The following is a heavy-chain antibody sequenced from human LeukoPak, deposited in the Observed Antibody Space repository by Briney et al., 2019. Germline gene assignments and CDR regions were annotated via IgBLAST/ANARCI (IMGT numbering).Heavy chain of an antibody. D-gene: IGHD3-10*01. Sequence: KPSETLSLTCTVSGGSISSSSYYWGWIRQPPGKGLEWIGSIYYSGSTYYNPSLKSRVTISVDTSKNQFSLKLSSVTAADTAVYYCARDPITMVRGVTITDDRLRGWFDPWGQGTLVTVSS. CDR3: ARDPITMVRGVTITDDRLRGWFDP. J-gene: IGHJ5*02. CDR2: IYYSGST. V-gene: IGHV4-39*02. CDR1: GGSISSSSYY.